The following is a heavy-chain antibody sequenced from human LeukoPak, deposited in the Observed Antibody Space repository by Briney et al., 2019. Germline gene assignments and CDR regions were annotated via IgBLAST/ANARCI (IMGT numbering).Heavy chain of an antibody. CDR2: IYYSGST. V-gene: IGHV4-59*01. CDR3: ARSYDILTGYLGA. CDR1: GGSISSYY. Sequence: PSETLSLTCTVSGGSISSYYWSWIRQPPGKGLEWIGYIYYSGSTNYNPSLKSRVTISVDTSKNQFSLKLSSVTAADTAVYYCARSYDILTGYLGAWGQGTLVTVSS. D-gene: IGHD3-9*01. J-gene: IGHJ5*02.